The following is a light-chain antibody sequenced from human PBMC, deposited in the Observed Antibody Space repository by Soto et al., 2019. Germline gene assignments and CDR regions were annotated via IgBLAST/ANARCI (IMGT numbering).Light chain of an antibody. J-gene: IGKJ1*01. CDR2: AAS. CDR1: QSINNY. V-gene: IGKV1-39*01. Sequence: DIQMTQSPSSVSASVGDRVTITCRASQSINNYLSWYQVKPGKAPRLLIYAASNLQRGVPSRFSGSGSVTEFSLTIYGLQPEDLATYYCHQSYSNPRTFGQGTKVEIK. CDR3: HQSYSNPRT.